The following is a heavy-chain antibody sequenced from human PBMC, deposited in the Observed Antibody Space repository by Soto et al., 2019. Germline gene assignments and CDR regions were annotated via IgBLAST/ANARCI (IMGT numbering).Heavy chain of an antibody. CDR3: ARVNCSGGSCYFDY. CDR2: IYYIGST. J-gene: IGHJ4*02. D-gene: IGHD2-15*01. Sequence: SETLSLTCTVSGGSISSGGYYWNWIRQHPGKGLEWIGYIYYIGSTYYNPSLKSRVTISLDTSKNQFSLKLSSVTAADTAVYYCARVNCSGGSCYFDYRGQGTLVTVSS. V-gene: IGHV4-30-4*08. CDR1: GGSISSGGYY.